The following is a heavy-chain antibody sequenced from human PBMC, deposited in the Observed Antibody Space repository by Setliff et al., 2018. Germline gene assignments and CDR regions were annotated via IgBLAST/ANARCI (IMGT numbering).Heavy chain of an antibody. Sequence: ASVKVSCKASGGTFTNFGINWVRQAPGQGLEWMGWISGYYNKTNYAQKFQDRVTMTTDTSTGTADMELRNLRSDDTAVYYCTRDTNIVVVPPHRTAFDIWGQGTMVTVSS. D-gene: IGHD2-2*01. V-gene: IGHV1-18*01. CDR3: TRDTNIVVVPPHRTAFDI. CDR1: GGTFTNFG. CDR2: ISGYYNKT. J-gene: IGHJ3*02.